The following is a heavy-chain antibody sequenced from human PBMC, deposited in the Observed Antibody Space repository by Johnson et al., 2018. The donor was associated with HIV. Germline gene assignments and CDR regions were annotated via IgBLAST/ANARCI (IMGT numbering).Heavy chain of an antibody. CDR3: PKNMWGFRYSGYDRDAFDI. CDR2: LRYDGSHK. J-gene: IGHJ3*02. V-gene: IGHV3-30*02. CDR1: GFTFSSYV. D-gene: IGHD5-12*01. Sequence: QVQLVESGGGLVQPGGSLRLSCAASGFTFSSYVMPWVRQAPGKGLEWVAFLRYDGSHKYYAASVKGRFTISRDKSKNTRYRQMTSLRAEDTAVYYCPKNMWGFRYSGYDRDAFDIWGQGTMVTVSS.